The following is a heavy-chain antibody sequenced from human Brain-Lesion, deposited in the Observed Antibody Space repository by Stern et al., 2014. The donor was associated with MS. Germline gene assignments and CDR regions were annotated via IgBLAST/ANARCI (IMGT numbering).Heavy chain of an antibody. CDR3: AKDRQYLTYFFDH. J-gene: IGHJ5*02. CDR1: GLTLGSCA. D-gene: IGHD2/OR15-2a*01. CDR2: VSYDGSNK. Sequence: QVQLVQSGGGVVQPGRPLRLSCVASGLTLGSCAMHWVRQAPGKGLEWVAGVSYDGSNKYYADSVKGRFTISRDNSQNTLYMQMSSLRPEDTAVYYCAKDRQYLTYFFDHWGQGSLVTVSS. V-gene: IGHV3-30*18.